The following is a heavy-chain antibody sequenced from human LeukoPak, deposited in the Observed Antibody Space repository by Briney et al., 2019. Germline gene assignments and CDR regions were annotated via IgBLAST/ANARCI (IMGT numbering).Heavy chain of an antibody. J-gene: IGHJ3*01. Sequence: TSETLSLTCTVSGGSISSGGYYWSWIRQHPGKGLEWIGYIYYSGSTYYNPSLKSRVTISVDTSKNQFSLKLSSVTAADTAVYYCARYYDSTGYYYIRAFDVWGQGTMVTVSS. CDR2: IYYSGST. D-gene: IGHD3-22*01. CDR1: GGSISSGGYY. CDR3: ARYYDSTGYYYIRAFDV. V-gene: IGHV4-31*03.